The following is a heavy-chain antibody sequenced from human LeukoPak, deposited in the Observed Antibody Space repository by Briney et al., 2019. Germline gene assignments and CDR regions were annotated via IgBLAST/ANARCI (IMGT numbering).Heavy chain of an antibody. Sequence: PSETLSLTCAVSGYSISSGYYWGWIRQPPGKGLEWTGSIYHSGSTYYNPSLKSRVTISVDTSKNQFSLKLRSVTAADTAVYYCARHRTSSNYFDYWGQGTLVTVSS. J-gene: IGHJ4*02. D-gene: IGHD1-1*01. CDR1: GYSISSGYY. V-gene: IGHV4-38-2*01. CDR3: ARHRTSSNYFDY. CDR2: IYHSGST.